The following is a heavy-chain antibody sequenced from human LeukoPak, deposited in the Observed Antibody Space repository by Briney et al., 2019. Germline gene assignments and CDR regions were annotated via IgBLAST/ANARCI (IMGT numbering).Heavy chain of an antibody. CDR2: ISYDGSNK. CDR1: GFTFSSYA. V-gene: IGHV3-30-3*01. Sequence: GGSLRLSCAASGFTFSSYAMHWVRQAPGTGLEWVALISYDGSNKYYADSVKGRFTISRDNSKNTLYLQMNSLRAEDTAVYYCASSRGLDYWGQGTLVTVSS. J-gene: IGHJ4*02. CDR3: ASSRGLDY.